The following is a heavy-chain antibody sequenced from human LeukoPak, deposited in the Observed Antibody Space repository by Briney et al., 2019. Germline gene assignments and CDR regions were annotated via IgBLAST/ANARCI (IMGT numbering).Heavy chain of an antibody. CDR2: INTDGSGT. D-gene: IGHD2-21*02. Sequence: GGSLRLSCAVSGFTFISYWMQWVRQAPGKGLAWVSRINTDGSGTAYADSVKGRFTISRDNAKNTLYLQMNSLRAEDTALYYCARELPREVTLDYWGQGTLVTVSS. CDR3: ARELPREVTLDY. V-gene: IGHV3-74*01. CDR1: GFTFISYW. J-gene: IGHJ4*01.